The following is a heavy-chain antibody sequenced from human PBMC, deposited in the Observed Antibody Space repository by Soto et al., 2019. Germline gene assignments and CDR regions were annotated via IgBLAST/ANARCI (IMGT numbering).Heavy chain of an antibody. CDR3: ARERSSRTDYDFRSVYGFYFDY. J-gene: IGHJ4*02. Sequence: ASVTVSCKASGDTFTGYGISWVRHAPGQGPEWMGWISAYNGNTNYAQKLQGRVTMTTHTSTSTAYMELRSLRYDDTAVYYCARERSSRTDYDFRSVYGFYFDYWGQGTLVTVSS. D-gene: IGHD3-3*01. V-gene: IGHV1-18*04. CDR1: GDTFTGYG. CDR2: ISAYNGNT.